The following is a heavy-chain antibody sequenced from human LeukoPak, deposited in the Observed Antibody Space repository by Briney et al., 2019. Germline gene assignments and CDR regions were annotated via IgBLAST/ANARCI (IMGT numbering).Heavy chain of an antibody. Sequence: GGSLRLSCAASGFTFSSYWMNWVRQAPGKGLVWVSRIASDGSSTTYADSVKGRFSISRDNTKNTLYLQMNSLRAEDTAVYYCAKDLGRGYSGYDSYYWGQGTLVTVSS. CDR1: GFTFSSYW. J-gene: IGHJ4*02. D-gene: IGHD5-12*01. V-gene: IGHV3-74*01. CDR2: IASDGSST. CDR3: AKDLGRGYSGYDSYY.